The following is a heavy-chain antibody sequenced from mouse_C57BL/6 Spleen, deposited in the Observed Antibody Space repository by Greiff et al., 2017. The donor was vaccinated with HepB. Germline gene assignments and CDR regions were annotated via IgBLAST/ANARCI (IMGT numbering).Heavy chain of an antibody. Sequence: EVKLVESGGGLVKPGGSLKLSCAASGFTFSSYAMSWVRQTPEKRLEWVATISDGGSYTYYPDNVKGRFTISRDNAKNNLYLQMSHLKSEDTAMYYCARGSYGNYLYFDYWGQGTTLTVSS. CDR3: ARGSYGNYLYFDY. CDR2: ISDGGSYT. CDR1: GFTFSSYA. J-gene: IGHJ2*01. V-gene: IGHV5-4*03. D-gene: IGHD2-1*01.